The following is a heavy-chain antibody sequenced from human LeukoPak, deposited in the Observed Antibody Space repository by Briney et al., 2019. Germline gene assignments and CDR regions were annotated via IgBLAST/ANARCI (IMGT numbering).Heavy chain of an antibody. Sequence: GGSLRLSCTASGFTFSSYGMNWVRQAPGKGLEWVSSISSSSSYIYYTDSLRGRFTVSRDNAKNSLFLQMDSLRVEDTAVYYCVRRVDTYYNFWSGYLDYWGQGILVTVSS. D-gene: IGHD3-3*01. CDR2: ISSSSSYI. CDR1: GFTFSSYG. CDR3: VRRVDTYYNFWSGYLDY. J-gene: IGHJ4*02. V-gene: IGHV3-21*01.